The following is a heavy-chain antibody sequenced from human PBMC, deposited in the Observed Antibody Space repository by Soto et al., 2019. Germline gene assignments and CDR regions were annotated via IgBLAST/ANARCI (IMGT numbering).Heavy chain of an antibody. Sequence: QVQLVESGGGVVQPGRSLRLSCAASGFTFSSYGMHWVRQAPGKGLEWVAVISYDGSNKYYADSVKGRFTISRDNSKNALYLQMNSLRAEDTAVYYCAKGAGNYDYVWGSYRYGMDVWGQGTTVTVSS. J-gene: IGHJ6*02. CDR2: ISYDGSNK. V-gene: IGHV3-30*18. CDR1: GFTFSSYG. D-gene: IGHD3-16*02. CDR3: AKGAGNYDYVWGSYRYGMDV.